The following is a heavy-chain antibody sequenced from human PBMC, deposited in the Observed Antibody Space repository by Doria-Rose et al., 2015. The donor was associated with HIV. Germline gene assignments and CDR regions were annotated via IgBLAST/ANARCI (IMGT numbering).Heavy chain of an antibody. CDR2: IFSDDER. CDR3: ARIKSSRWYHKYYFDF. Sequence: SGPVLVKPTETLTLTCTVSGVSLSSPGMGVSWIRQPPGKALEWLANIFSDDERSYKTSLKSRLTIARGTSKSQVVLTMPDMDPVDTATYYCARIKSSRWYHKYYFDFWGQGTLVIVSA. V-gene: IGHV2-26*01. D-gene: IGHD6-13*01. CDR1: GVSLSSPGMG. J-gene: IGHJ4*02.